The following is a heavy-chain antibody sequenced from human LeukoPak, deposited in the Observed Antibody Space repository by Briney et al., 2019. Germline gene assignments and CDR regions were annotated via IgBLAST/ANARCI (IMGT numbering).Heavy chain of an antibody. CDR2: IYYSGST. D-gene: IGHD2-15*01. CDR3: ASLCSGGSCYSWSLDY. Sequence: PSQTLSLTCTVSGGSISSGGYYWSWIRPHPGKGLEWIGYIYYSGSTYYNPSLKSRVTISVDTSKNQFSLKLSSVTAADTAVYYCASLCSGGSCYSWSLDYWGQGTLVTVSS. CDR1: GGSISSGGYY. J-gene: IGHJ4*02. V-gene: IGHV4-31*03.